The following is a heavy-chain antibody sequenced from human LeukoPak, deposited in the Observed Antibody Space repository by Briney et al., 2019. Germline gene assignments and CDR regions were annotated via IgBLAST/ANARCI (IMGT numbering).Heavy chain of an antibody. J-gene: IGHJ3*01. CDR1: GFNFNNYW. Sequence: GESLKISCEASGFNFNNYWVGWVRQMPGKGLEWMVIIYPGDYDTRYSPSFQGHASISVDKSISTAYLQWRSLRASDTAMYFCAGHSFETVDAFDAWGQGTIVTVSA. D-gene: IGHD1-14*01. CDR3: AGHSFETVDAFDA. V-gene: IGHV5-51*01. CDR2: IYPGDYDT.